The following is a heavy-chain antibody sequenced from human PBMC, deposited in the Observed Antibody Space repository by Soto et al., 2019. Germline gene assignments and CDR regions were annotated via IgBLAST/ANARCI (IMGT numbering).Heavy chain of an antibody. CDR3: ARKVSGSTGRPDLWYFDL. CDR1: GFTFSGYA. J-gene: IGHJ2*01. D-gene: IGHD3-10*01. CDR2: IRGGGDAT. Sequence: EVQLLDSGGGLVQPGGSLRLSCAASGFTFSGYALTWVRQAPGAGLEWVSAIRGGGDATFYADSVKGRFTISRDNSKNTLYLQMNTLRAEDTAVYYCARKVSGSTGRPDLWYFDLWGRGTLVTVSS. V-gene: IGHV3-23*01.